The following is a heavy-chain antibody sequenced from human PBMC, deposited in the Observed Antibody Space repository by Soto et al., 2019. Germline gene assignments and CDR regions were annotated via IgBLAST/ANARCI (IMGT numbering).Heavy chain of an antibody. CDR3: ARQYCSSTSCYKGMDV. Sequence: PXESLKLSCKCSGYSFTNYWSGWVLQMPGKGLEWMGIIYPGDSDTRYSPSFQGQVSISADKSISTAYLQWSSLKASDTAMYYCARQYCSSTSCYKGMDVRGQGTTVTVSS. CDR1: GYSFTNYW. CDR2: IYPGDSDT. J-gene: IGHJ6*02. D-gene: IGHD2-2*02. V-gene: IGHV5-51*01.